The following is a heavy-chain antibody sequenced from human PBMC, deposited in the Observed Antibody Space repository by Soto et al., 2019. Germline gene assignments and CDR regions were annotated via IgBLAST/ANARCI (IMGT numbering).Heavy chain of an antibody. CDR1: GDSIRSYY. V-gene: IGHV4-59*01. CDR3: ARAYGGFDNGLDL. Sequence: QVQLQESGPGLVKPSETLSLTCTVSGDSIRSYYWTWIRQPPGKGLELIGYIYYSGSTRYNPSLKSRVNISVDMSKNQFSLKLSSVIAADTAVYYCARAYGGFDNGLDLWGQGTAVTVSS. D-gene: IGHD5-12*01. CDR2: IYYSGST. J-gene: IGHJ6*02.